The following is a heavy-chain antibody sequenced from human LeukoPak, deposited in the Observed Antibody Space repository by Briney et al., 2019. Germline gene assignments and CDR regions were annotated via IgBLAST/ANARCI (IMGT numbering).Heavy chain of an antibody. CDR3: ARDLNLGNAGDY. CDR2: IWYDGSNK. V-gene: IGHV3-33*01. Sequence: GGSLRLSCAASGFTFSSYGMHWVRQAPGKGLEWVAVIWYDGSNKYYADSVKGRFTISRDNSKNTLYLQMNSLRAEDTAVYYCARDLNLGNAGDYWGQGTLVTVSS. CDR1: GFTFSSYG. D-gene: IGHD1-1*01. J-gene: IGHJ4*02.